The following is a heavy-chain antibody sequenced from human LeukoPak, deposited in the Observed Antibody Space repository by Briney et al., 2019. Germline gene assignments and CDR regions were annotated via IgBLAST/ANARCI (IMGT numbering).Heavy chain of an antibody. V-gene: IGHV3-7*03. J-gene: IGHJ4*02. Sequence: PGGSLRLSCVASGFTFSNYWMTWVRQAQGKGLEWVASMKEDGSEKYYVASVRGRFTISRDNAENSLRLQMNSLRAEDTAVYYCARSGFSNYFDYWGRGALVTVSS. CDR2: MKEDGSEK. CDR1: GFTFSNYW. CDR3: ARSGFSNYFDY. D-gene: IGHD4-11*01.